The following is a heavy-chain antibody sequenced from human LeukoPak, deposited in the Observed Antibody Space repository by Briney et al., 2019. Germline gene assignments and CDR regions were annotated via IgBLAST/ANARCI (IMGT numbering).Heavy chain of an antibody. V-gene: IGHV1-8*01. Sequence: GASVKVSCKASGYSFTRYDINWVRQPTRRELAWMGWMNPNSGNTGYAQKFQGRVTMTRNTSISTAYMELSSLRSEDTAVYYCARGGGGDMNGYDPFDYWGQGTLVTVSS. CDR2: MNPNSGNT. J-gene: IGHJ4*02. CDR1: GYSFTRYD. CDR3: ARGGGGDMNGYDPFDY. D-gene: IGHD5-12*01.